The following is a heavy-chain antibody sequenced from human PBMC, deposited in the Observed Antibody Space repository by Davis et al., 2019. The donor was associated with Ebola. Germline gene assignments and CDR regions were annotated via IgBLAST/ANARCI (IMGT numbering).Heavy chain of an antibody. CDR3: TSGRTVAGTRGLSWFDP. Sequence: AASVKVSCKASGYTFTNYAIHWVRQASGQRLEWMGWINAGNGNTKYSQKLQGSVSITRDTSASTAYMALSSLRSEDTAVYYCTSGRTVAGTRGLSWFDPWGQGTLVTVSS. CDR2: INAGNGNT. CDR1: GYTFTNYA. V-gene: IGHV1-3*01. D-gene: IGHD6-19*01. J-gene: IGHJ5*02.